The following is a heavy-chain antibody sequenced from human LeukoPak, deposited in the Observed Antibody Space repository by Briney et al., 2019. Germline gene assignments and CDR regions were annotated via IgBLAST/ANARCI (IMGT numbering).Heavy chain of an antibody. J-gene: IGHJ6*02. CDR3: ARSPTVVRYYYYYYGMDV. CDR2: IIPIFGTA. D-gene: IGHD4-23*01. Sequence: SVKVSCKASGGTFSSYAISWVRQAPGQGLEWMGGIIPIFGTANYAQKFQGRVTITADESTSTAYMELSSLRSEDTAVYYCARSPTVVRYYYYYYGMDVWGQGTTVTVSS. CDR1: GGTFSSYA. V-gene: IGHV1-69*13.